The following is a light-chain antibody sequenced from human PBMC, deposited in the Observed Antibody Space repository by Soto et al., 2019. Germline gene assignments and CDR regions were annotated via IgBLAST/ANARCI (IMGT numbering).Light chain of an antibody. J-gene: IGKJ1*01. CDR3: QKYNSAPIT. CDR1: QSVLYSSNNKNY. V-gene: IGKV4-1*01. Sequence: DIVMTQSPDSLAVSLGERATINCKSSQSVLYSSNNKNYLAWYQQKPGQPPKLLIYWASTRESGVPDRFSGSGSGTDFTLTISSLQPEDVATYYCQKYNSAPITFGQGTKV. CDR2: WAS.